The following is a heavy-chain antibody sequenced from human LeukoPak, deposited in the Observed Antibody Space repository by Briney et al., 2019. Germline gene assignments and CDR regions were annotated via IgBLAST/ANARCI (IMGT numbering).Heavy chain of an antibody. V-gene: IGHV3-21*01. Sequence: GGSLRLSCAASGFTFSSYNMNWVRQAPGKGLEWVSSISSSSSYIYYADSVKGQFTISRDNAKNSLYLQMNSLRAEDTAVYYCARDINGRFDSWGQGTLVTVSS. D-gene: IGHD1-26*01. J-gene: IGHJ4*02. CDR3: ARDINGRFDS. CDR1: GFTFSSYN. CDR2: ISSSSSYI.